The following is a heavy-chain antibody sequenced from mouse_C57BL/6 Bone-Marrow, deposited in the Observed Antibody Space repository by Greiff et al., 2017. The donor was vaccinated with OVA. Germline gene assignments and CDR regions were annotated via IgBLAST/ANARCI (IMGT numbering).Heavy chain of an antibody. V-gene: IGHV7-1*01. CDR1: GFTFSDFY. J-gene: IGHJ1*03. CDR3: ARDYYGRDWYFDV. D-gene: IGHD1-1*01. Sequence: EVQGVESGGGLVQSGRSLRLSCATSGFTFSDFYMEWVRQAPGKGLEWIAASRNKANDYTTEYSASVKGRFIVSRDTSQSILYLQMNALRAEDTAIYYCARDYYGRDWYFDVWGTGTTVTVSS. CDR2: SRNKANDYTT.